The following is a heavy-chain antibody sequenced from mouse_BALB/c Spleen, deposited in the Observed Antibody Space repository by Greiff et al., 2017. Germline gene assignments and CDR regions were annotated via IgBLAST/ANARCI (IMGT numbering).Heavy chain of an antibody. CDR1: GFSLTSYG. J-gene: IGHJ4*01. V-gene: IGHV2-9*02. D-gene: IGHD4-1*01. Sequence: VKLQQSGPGLVAPSQSLSITCTVSGFSLTSYGVHWVRQPPGKGLEWLGVIWAGGSTNYNSALMSRLSISKDNSKSQVFLKMNSLQTDDTAMYYCARGKLGYAMDYWGQGTSVTVSS. CDR3: ARGKLGYAMDY. CDR2: IWAGGST.